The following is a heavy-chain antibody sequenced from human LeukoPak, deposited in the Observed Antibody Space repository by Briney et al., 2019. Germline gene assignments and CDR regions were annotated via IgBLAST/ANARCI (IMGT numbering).Heavy chain of an antibody. Sequence: GGSLRLSCAASGFTFSSYAMSWVRQAPGKGLEWVSAISGSGGSTYYADSVKGRFTISRDNSKNTLYLQMNSLRAEDKAVYYCAKALNYYDSSGYYYGARSDAFDIWGQGTMVTVSS. CDR2: ISGSGGST. CDR3: AKALNYYDSSGYYYGARSDAFDI. D-gene: IGHD3-22*01. V-gene: IGHV3-23*01. CDR1: GFTFSSYA. J-gene: IGHJ3*02.